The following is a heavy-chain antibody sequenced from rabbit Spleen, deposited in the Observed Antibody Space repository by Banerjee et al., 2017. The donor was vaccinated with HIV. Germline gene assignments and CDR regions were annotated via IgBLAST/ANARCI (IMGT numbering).Heavy chain of an antibody. CDR1: GFDFNYYYY. V-gene: IGHV1S40*01. Sequence: QSLEESGGDLVKPGASLTLTCTASGFDFNYYYYMCWVRQAPGKGLEWIGCIYVGGAHGGTAYATWAKGRFTISKTSSTTVTLQMTSLTAADTATYFCARSYTNSSGYGYADLWGQGTLVTVS. CDR2: IYVGGAHGGT. J-gene: IGHJ6*01. CDR3: ARSYTNSSGYGYADL. D-gene: IGHD1-1*01.